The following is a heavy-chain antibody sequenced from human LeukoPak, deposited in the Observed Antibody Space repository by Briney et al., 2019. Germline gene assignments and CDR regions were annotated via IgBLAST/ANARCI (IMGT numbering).Heavy chain of an antibody. CDR3: ARGGCSSTSCYAYDF. J-gene: IGHJ4*02. V-gene: IGHV1-2*02. CDR2: INPYSGVT. D-gene: IGHD2-2*01. CDR1: GYTFTDYN. Sequence: ASVKVSCKASGYTFTDYNMHWVRQAPGQGLEWMGWINPYSGVTNYAQKFQDRVTMTRDTSIRTAYMEMSSLESEDTAVYYCARGGCSSTSCYAYDFWGQGTLVTVSS.